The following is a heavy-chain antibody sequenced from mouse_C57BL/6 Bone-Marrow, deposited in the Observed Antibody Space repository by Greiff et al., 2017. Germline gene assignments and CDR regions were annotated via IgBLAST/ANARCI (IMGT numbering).Heavy chain of an antibody. CDR1: GFTFSDFY. CDR3: ARDYYGSSYWYFDV. CDR2: SRNKANDYTT. V-gene: IGHV7-1*02. Sequence: EVMLVESGGGLVQPGGSLRLSCATSGFTFSDFYMEWVRQPPGKRLEWIAASRNKANDYTTEYSASVKGRFIVSRDTSQSILYLQMNALRAEDTAIYYCARDYYGSSYWYFDVWGAGPPVPVSS. D-gene: IGHD1-1*01. J-gene: IGHJ1*01.